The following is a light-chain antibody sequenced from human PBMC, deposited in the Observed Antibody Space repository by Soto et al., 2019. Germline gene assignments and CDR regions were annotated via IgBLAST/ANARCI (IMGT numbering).Light chain of an antibody. CDR1: QSISSW. J-gene: IGKJ5*01. CDR3: QQYNSYSIT. CDR2: KTS. V-gene: IGKV1-5*03. Sequence: DIQMTQSPSTLSASVGDRVTITCRASQSISSWLAWYQQKPGKAPKLLIYKTSSLDTGVPSRFSGSGSGTEFILTISSLQPDDFATYYCQQYNSYSITFGQGTRLEIK.